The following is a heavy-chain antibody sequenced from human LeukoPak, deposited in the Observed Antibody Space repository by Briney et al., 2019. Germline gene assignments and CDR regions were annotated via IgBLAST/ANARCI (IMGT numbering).Heavy chain of an antibody. D-gene: IGHD6-13*01. CDR3: AKDSSLAAADY. CDR2: ISYDGSNK. J-gene: IGHJ4*02. CDR1: GFTFSNYG. Sequence: GRSLRLSCAASGFTFSNYGMHWVRQVPGKGLEWVAVISYDGSNKYYADSVKGRFTISRDNSKNTLYLQMNSLRAEDTAVYYCAKDSSLAAADYWGQGTLVTVSS. V-gene: IGHV3-30*18.